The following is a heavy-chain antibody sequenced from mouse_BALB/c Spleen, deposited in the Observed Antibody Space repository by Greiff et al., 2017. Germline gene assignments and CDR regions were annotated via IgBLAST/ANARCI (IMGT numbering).Heavy chain of an antibody. V-gene: IGHV3-2*02. D-gene: IGHD4-1*01. CDR2: ISYSGST. CDR3: AKSNWDGDYWYFDV. CDR1: GYSFTSYYA. J-gene: IGHJ1*01. Sequence: EVQRVESGPGLVKPSQSLSLTCTVTGYSFTSYYAWNWIRQFPGNKLEWMGYISYSGSTSYNPSLKSRITITRDTSKNQFFLQLNSVTTEDTATYYGAKSNWDGDYWYFDVWGAGTTVTVSS.